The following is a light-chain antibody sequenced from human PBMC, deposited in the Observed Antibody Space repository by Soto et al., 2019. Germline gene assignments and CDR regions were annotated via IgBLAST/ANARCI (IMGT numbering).Light chain of an antibody. Sequence: QSVLTQPASVSGSPGQSITISCTGTSSDVGGYNYVSWYQQHPGTAPKLMIYDVSNRPSGVSNRFSGYKSGNTASLTISGLQAEDEADYYCSSYTSSSTVVFGGGTKVTVL. J-gene: IGLJ2*01. CDR2: DVS. CDR3: SSYTSSSTVV. CDR1: SSDVGGYNY. V-gene: IGLV2-14*01.